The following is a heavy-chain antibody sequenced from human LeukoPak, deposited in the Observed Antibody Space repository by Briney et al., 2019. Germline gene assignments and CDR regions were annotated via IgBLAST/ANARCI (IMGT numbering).Heavy chain of an antibody. V-gene: IGHV4-34*01. Sequence: PSETLSLTCAVYGGSFSGYYWSWIRQPPGKGLEWIGEINHSGSTNYNLSLKSRVTISVDTSKNQFSLKLSSVTAADTAVYYCAAAAGYNWFDPWGQGTLVTVSS. D-gene: IGHD6-13*01. CDR1: GGSFSGYY. CDR3: AAAAGYNWFDP. J-gene: IGHJ5*02. CDR2: INHSGST.